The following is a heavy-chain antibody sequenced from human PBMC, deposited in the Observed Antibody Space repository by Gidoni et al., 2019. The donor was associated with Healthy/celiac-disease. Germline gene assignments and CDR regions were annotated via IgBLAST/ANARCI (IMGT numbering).Heavy chain of an antibody. V-gene: IGHV5-51*01. Sequence: EVHLVQSGAEEKKPGEPLKISCTGSVYSFTSYCIGGGRWMPGKGLEWMGIIYPGDADTRYSPSIQGQVPISADKSISTAYLQWSSLKASDTAMYYCARPMGPYSKGAGFKADFDYWVQGTLVTVSS. CDR1: VYSFTSYC. D-gene: IGHD4-4*01. J-gene: IGHJ4*02. CDR3: ARPMGPYSKGAGFKADFDY. CDR2: IYPGDADT.